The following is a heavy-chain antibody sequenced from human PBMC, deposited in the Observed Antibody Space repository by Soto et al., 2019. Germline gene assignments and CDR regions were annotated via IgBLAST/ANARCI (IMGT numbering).Heavy chain of an antibody. D-gene: IGHD5-12*01. V-gene: IGHV1-3*01. Sequence: ASVKVSCKASGYTFTSYAMHWVRQAPGQRLEWMGWINAGNGNTKYSQKFQGRVTITRDTSASTAYMELSSLRSEDTAVYYCARAIVATINYYYYGMDFWGQGTTVTSP. CDR2: INAGNGNT. J-gene: IGHJ6*02. CDR3: ARAIVATINYYYYGMDF. CDR1: GYTFTSYA.